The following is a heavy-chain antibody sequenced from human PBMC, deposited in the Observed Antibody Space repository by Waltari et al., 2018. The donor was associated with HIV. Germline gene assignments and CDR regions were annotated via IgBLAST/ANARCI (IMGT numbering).Heavy chain of an antibody. Sequence: GLEWISYITSSSSTIYYADSVKGRFTISRDNAKNSLYLQMNSLRAEDTAVYYCARLMVVAGTPYYGLDVWGQGTTVTVSS. J-gene: IGHJ6*02. CDR3: ARLMVVAGTPYYGLDV. CDR2: ITSSSSTI. D-gene: IGHD2-15*01. V-gene: IGHV3-48*01.